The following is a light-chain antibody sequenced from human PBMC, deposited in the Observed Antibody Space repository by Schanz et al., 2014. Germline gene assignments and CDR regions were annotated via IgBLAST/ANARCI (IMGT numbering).Light chain of an antibody. V-gene: IGKV1-5*01. J-gene: IGKJ1*01. CDR3: QQYNNFWG. CDR1: QSISNW. CDR2: DAS. Sequence: DIQMTQSPSTLSASVGDRVTITCRASQSISNWLAWYQQKLGKAPKVLIYDASILESGVPSRFSGSGSGTEFTLTISSLQPDDFATYYCQQYNNFWGFGQGTEVEIK.